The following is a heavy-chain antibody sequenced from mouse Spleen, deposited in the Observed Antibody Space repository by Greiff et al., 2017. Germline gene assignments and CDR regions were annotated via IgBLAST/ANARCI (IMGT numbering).Heavy chain of an antibody. D-gene: IGHD2-3*01. CDR2: ISSGGGNT. Sequence: EVQLQESGGGLVKLGGSLKLSCAASGFTFSSYAMSWVRQTPEKRLEWVATISSGGGNTYYPDSVKGRFTISRDNAKNTLYLQMSSLKSEDTAMYYCARSFDGSHAMDYWGQGTSVTVSS. CDR3: ARSFDGSHAMDY. CDR1: GFTFSSYA. V-gene: IGHV5-9-3*01. J-gene: IGHJ4*01.